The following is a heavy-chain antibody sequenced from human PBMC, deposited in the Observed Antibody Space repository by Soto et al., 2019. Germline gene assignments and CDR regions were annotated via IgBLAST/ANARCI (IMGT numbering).Heavy chain of an antibody. V-gene: IGHV1-69*13. CDR1: GTFKSYS. CDR2: ITPMFGTI. J-gene: IGHJ3*02. Sequence: SVKVSCKASGTFKSYSITWVRQAPGQGLEWMGVITPMFGTINYAQKFQGRVTITADESTNTAYMELSSLRSGDTAVYYCARLRRETFLNDAFDIWGPGTMVTVSS. CDR3: ARLRRETFLNDAFDI.